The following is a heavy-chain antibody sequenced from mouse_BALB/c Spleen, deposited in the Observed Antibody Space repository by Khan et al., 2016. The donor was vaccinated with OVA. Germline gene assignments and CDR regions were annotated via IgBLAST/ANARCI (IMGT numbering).Heavy chain of an antibody. CDR1: GFTFSDYY. CDR2: ISDGGSST. J-gene: IGHJ3*01. Sequence: EVELVESGGGLVKPGGSLKLSCAASGFTFSDYYMYWVRQTPEKRLEWVATISDGGSSTYYPDSVTGRFTISRDNAKNNLYLQMNSLKSDDTAMYYCARAGYGGFAYWGQGTLVTVSA. D-gene: IGHD1-1*02. V-gene: IGHV5-4*02. CDR3: ARAGYGGFAY.